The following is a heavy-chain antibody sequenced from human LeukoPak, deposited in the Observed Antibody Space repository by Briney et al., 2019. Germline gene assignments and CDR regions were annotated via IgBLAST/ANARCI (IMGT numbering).Heavy chain of an antibody. Sequence: ASVKVSCKAAGYTFASKYIRWVRQAPGQGLEWMGMIYPRDGSTSYAQKFQGRVTVTRDTSTSTVHMELSGLRSEDTAVYYCARDQEGFDYWGQGTLVTVSS. V-gene: IGHV1-46*01. CDR2: IYPRDGST. CDR3: ARDQEGFDY. CDR1: GYTFASKY. J-gene: IGHJ4*02.